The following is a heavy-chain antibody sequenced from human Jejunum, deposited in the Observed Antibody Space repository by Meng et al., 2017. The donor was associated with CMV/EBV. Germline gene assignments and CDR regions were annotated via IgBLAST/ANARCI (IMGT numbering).Heavy chain of an antibody. CDR3: TKDQWGSSSSLTGMDV. D-gene: IGHD6-6*01. J-gene: IGHJ6*02. Sequence: TLSSYSMHWVRKAPGTGLEWVAHVSFDGRNQYYADSMKGRFTVSRDNSKNTLYLQMKSLRTEDTAVYYCTKDQWGSSSSLTGMDVWGQGTTVTVSS. V-gene: IGHV3-30*04. CDR1: TLSSYS. CDR2: VSFDGRNQ.